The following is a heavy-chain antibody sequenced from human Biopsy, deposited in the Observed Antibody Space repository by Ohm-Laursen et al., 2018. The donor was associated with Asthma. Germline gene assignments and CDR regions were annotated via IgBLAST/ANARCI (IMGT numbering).Heavy chain of an antibody. Sequence: VASVKVSCKASGYPFIGYHIHWMRQAPGQGLEWMGRINPNSGATNYAQKFQGRATMTRDTSISTAYMEVSRLRSDDTAVYYCARGQKSAGDRWFDPWGQGTLVTVSS. CDR1: GYPFIGYH. D-gene: IGHD6-13*01. V-gene: IGHV1-2*06. CDR3: ARGQKSAGDRWFDP. J-gene: IGHJ5*02. CDR2: INPNSGAT.